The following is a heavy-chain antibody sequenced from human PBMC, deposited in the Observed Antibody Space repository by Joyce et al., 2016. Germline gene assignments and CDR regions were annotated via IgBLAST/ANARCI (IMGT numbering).Heavy chain of an antibody. CDR2: MSYDGSHQ. CDR1: EFAFSSHA. V-gene: IGHV3-30*03. CDR3: TRSSRTGYTAGWPDFDY. D-gene: IGHD2-2*02. J-gene: IGHJ4*02. Sequence: QVPLLESGGGVAQPGRSLRLSCAASEFAFSSHAMHWVGQAPGKGLECVAVMSYDGSHQYYADSVRGRFTISRDNSQNTLYLQMNSLRVEDTAVYYCTRSSRTGYTAGWPDFDYWGQGTLVTVSS.